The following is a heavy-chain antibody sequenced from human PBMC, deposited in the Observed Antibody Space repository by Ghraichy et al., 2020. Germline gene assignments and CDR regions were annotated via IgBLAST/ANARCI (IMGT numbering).Heavy chain of an antibody. V-gene: IGHV3-9*01. CDR1: GFTFEDYA. CDR2: ISWNSGSI. D-gene: IGHD6-13*01. Sequence: GGSLRLSCAASGFTFEDYAMHGVRQAPGKGLEWVSGISWNSGSIGYADSVKGRFTISRDNAKNSLYLQMNSLRAEDTALYYCAKDIGTGYTNPHDAFDIWGQGTMVTVSS. J-gene: IGHJ3*02. CDR3: AKDIGTGYTNPHDAFDI.